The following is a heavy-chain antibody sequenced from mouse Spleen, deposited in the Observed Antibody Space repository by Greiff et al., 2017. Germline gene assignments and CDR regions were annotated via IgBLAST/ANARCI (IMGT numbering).Heavy chain of an antibody. D-gene: IGHD2-3*01. Sequence: QVQLKESGAELVRPGTSVKMSCKASGYTFTNYWIGWAKQRPGHGLEWIGDIYPGGGYTNYNEKFKGKATLTADKSSSTAYMQFSSLTSEDSAIYYCARHLDGYYGYWGQGTTLTVSS. CDR3: ARHLDGYYGY. CDR1: GYTFTNYW. V-gene: IGHV1-63*01. CDR2: IYPGGGYT. J-gene: IGHJ2*01.